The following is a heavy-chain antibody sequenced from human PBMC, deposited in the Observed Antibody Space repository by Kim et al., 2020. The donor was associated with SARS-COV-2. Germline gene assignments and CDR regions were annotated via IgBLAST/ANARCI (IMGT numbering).Heavy chain of an antibody. V-gene: IGHV1-18*01. D-gene: IGHD3-10*01. CDR2: ISAYNGNT. CDR3: ARGPFTYYYGSGSYEYQNWFDP. J-gene: IGHJ5*02. Sequence: ASVKVSCKASGYTFTSYGISWVRQAAGQGLEWMGWISAYNGNTNYAQKLQGRVTMTTDTSTSTAYMELRSLRSDDTAVYYCARGPFTYYYGSGSYEYQNWFDPWGQGTLVTVSS. CDR1: GYTFTSYG.